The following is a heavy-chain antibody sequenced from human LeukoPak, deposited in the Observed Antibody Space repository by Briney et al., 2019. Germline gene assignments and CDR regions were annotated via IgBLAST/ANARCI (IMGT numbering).Heavy chain of an antibody. V-gene: IGHV1-8*03. CDR3: ARLRRSRRITMVRGAPHAFDI. CDR2: MNPNSGNT. J-gene: IGHJ3*02. D-gene: IGHD3-10*01. CDR1: GYTFTSYD. Sequence: GASVKVSCKASGYTFTSYDINWVRQATGQGLEWMGWMNPNSGNTGYAQKFRGRVTITRNTSISTAYMELSSLRSEDTAVYYCARLRRSRRITMVRGAPHAFDIWGQGTMVTVSS.